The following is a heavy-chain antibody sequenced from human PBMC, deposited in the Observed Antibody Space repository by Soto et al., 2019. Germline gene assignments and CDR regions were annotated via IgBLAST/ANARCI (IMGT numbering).Heavy chain of an antibody. CDR2: VSSYNGNT. D-gene: IGHD3-10*01. CDR3: AREVEGSYSPADF. V-gene: IGHV1-18*01. J-gene: IGHJ4*02. CDR1: GYTFTDHG. Sequence: QVQLVQSGPEVKKPGASVTVSCKTSGYTFTDHGIDWVRQAPGQGLEWVGWVSSYNGNTNYAYNLKDRVIMTTDASTGTAYMELRGLRSDDTAVYYCAREVEGSYSPADFWGQGTPVTVSS.